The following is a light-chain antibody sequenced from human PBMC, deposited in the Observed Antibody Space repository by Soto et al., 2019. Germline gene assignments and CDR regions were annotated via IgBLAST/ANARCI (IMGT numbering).Light chain of an antibody. CDR1: PSLLYTDGKTY. V-gene: IGKV2D-29*01. Sequence: QPASIPCKASPSLLYTDGKTYLYWYLQKPGQHPKLLIYGVSNRFSGVPDRFSGSGSGTDLTLQISRVAAEDVGIYYCMQGIQLPNSFGQGTRVDNK. CDR3: MQGIQLPNS. CDR2: GVS. J-gene: IGKJ5*01.